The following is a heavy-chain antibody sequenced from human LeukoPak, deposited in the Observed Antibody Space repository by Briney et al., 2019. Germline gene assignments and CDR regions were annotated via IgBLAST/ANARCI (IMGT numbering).Heavy chain of an antibody. D-gene: IGHD6-13*01. CDR2: FDPEDGET. CDR1: GYTLTELS. CDR3: ATHPLHISLVRDGMDV. V-gene: IGHV1-24*01. J-gene: IGHJ6*02. Sequence: ASVKVSCKVSGYTLTELSMHWVRQAPGKGLEWVGGFDPEDGETIYAQKFQGRVTMTEDTSTDTAYMELSSLRSEDTAVYYCATHPLHISLVRDGMDVWGQGTTVTVSS.